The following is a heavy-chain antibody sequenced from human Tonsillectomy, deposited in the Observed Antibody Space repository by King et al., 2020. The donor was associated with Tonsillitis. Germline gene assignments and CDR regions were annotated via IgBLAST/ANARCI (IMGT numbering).Heavy chain of an antibody. V-gene: IGHV3-30*02. CDR3: AKDGTYYYGSGSYYCDY. CDR2: IRYDGSNK. Sequence: VQLVQSGGGVVQPGGSLRLSCAASEFTFSSYGMHWVRQAPGKGLEWVAFIRYDGSNKYYADSVKGRFTISRDNSKNTLYPQMNSLRAEDTAVYYCAKDGTYYYGSGSYYCDYWGQGTLVTVSS. J-gene: IGHJ4*02. CDR1: EFTFSSYG. D-gene: IGHD3-10*01.